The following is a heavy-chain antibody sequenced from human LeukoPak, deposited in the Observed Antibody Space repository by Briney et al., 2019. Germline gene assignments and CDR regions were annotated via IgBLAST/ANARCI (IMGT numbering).Heavy chain of an antibody. CDR1: GFTFTDYW. J-gene: IGHJ4*01. V-gene: IGHV3-7*01. Sequence: GGSLRLSCAVSGFTFTDYWMDWVRQAPGKGLEWVASIRQDGGEKSYVDSVKGRFTISRDNTKSSLYLQINSLRAEDTAVYYCARDGTAAGLYFDLWGQGTLVTVSS. D-gene: IGHD6-13*01. CDR2: IRQDGGEK. CDR3: ARDGTAAGLYFDL.